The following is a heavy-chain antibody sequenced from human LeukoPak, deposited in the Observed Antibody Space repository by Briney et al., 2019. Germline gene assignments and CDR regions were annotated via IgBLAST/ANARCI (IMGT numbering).Heavy chain of an antibody. CDR1: GFAFNNYA. D-gene: IGHD2-21*01. CDR2: ISASGGST. J-gene: IGHJ4*02. V-gene: IGHV3-23*01. Sequence: PGGSLRLSCAASGFAFNNYAMSWVRQAPGRGLEWVSGISASGGSTFYADSVKGRFTISKDNSKNTLFLQMNSLRREDTAMYYCAKASDRYYFDYWGQGTPVTVSS. CDR3: AKASDRYYFDY.